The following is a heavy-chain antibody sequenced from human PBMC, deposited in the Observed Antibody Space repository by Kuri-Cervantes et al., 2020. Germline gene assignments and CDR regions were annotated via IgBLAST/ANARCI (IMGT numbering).Heavy chain of an antibody. V-gene: IGHV3-21*01. Sequence: GESLKISCAASGFTFSSYSMNWVRQAPGKGLEWVSSISSSSSYIYYADSVKGRFTISRDNSKNTLYLQMNSLRAEDTAVYYCARSRAVAYWGQGTLVTVSS. D-gene: IGHD6-19*01. CDR2: ISSSSSYI. CDR1: GFTFSSYS. CDR3: ARSRAVAY. J-gene: IGHJ4*02.